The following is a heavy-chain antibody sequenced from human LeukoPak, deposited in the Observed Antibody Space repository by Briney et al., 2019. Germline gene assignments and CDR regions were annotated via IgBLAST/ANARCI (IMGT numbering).Heavy chain of an antibody. J-gene: IGHJ4*02. CDR3: ARGGYSSSSADY. D-gene: IGHD6-6*01. V-gene: IGHV1-69*05. CDR2: IIPIFGTA. Sequence: SVKVSSKASGGTFSSYAISWVRQAPGQGLEWMGRIIPIFGTANYAQKFQGRVTITTDESTSTAYMELSSLRSEDTAVYYCARGGYSSSSADYWGQGTLVTVSS. CDR1: GGTFSSYA.